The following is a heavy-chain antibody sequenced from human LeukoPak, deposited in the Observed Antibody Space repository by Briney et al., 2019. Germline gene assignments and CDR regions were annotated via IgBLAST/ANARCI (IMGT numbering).Heavy chain of an antibody. Sequence: ASVKVSCKASGGTFSSYAISWVRQAPGQGLEWMGGIIPIFGTANYAQKFQGRVTITADKSTSTAYMELSSLRSDDTAVYYCARVTGWYRPNDAFDIWGQGTMVTVSS. J-gene: IGHJ3*02. D-gene: IGHD1-14*01. V-gene: IGHV1-69*06. CDR1: GGTFSSYA. CDR3: ARVTGWYRPNDAFDI. CDR2: IIPIFGTA.